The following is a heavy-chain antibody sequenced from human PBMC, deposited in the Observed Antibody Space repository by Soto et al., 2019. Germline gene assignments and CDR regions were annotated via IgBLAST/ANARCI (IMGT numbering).Heavy chain of an antibody. D-gene: IGHD2-2*02. CDR1: GGTFSSYA. CDR3: ARKYCSSTSCYRDNWFDP. Sequence: ASVKVSCKASGGTFSSYAISWVRQAPGQGLEWMGGIIPIFGTANYAQKFQGRVTITADESTSTAYMELSSLRSEDTAVYYCARKYCSSTSCYRDNWFDPWGQGTLVTVSS. V-gene: IGHV1-69*13. J-gene: IGHJ5*02. CDR2: IIPIFGTA.